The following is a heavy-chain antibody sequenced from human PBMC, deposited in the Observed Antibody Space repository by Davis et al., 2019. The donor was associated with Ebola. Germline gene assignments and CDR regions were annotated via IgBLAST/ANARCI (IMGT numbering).Heavy chain of an antibody. CDR2: VYYTGST. Sequence: LRLSSTVSGDSFSSYYWSWIRQPPGKGLEWIGYVYYTGSTNYNPSLKSRVSISQVTSKKQFSLRLSSVFAADAAVYYCVRASENYDSSGYYKGWFDYWGQGILVTVSS. J-gene: IGHJ4*02. CDR1: GDSFSSYY. V-gene: IGHV4-59*01. CDR3: VRASENYDSSGYYKGWFDY. D-gene: IGHD3-22*01.